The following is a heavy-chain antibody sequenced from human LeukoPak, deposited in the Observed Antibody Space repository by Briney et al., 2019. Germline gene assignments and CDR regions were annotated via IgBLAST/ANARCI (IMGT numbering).Heavy chain of an antibody. CDR3: ARAPGMATALDI. CDR1: GFTFSNYA. J-gene: IGHJ3*02. D-gene: IGHD5-24*01. Sequence: GGSLRLSCAASGFTFSNYAMSWVRQAPGRGLYWVSAISGSSGLTYYADSVKGRFTISRDNSKNTLYLQMNSLRAEDTAVYYCARAPGMATALDIWGQGTMVTVSS. V-gene: IGHV3-23*01. CDR2: ISGSSGLT.